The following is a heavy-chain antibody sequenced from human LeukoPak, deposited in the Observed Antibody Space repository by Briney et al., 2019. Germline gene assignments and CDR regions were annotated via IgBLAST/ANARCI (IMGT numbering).Heavy chain of an antibody. CDR3: ARGLGGYCSGPSCYLAGWFDP. D-gene: IGHD2-2*01. CDR1: GGTFSSYA. CDR2: IIPIFGTA. J-gene: IGHJ5*02. Sequence: ASVKVSCKASGGTFSSYAISWVRQAPGQGLEWMAGIIPIFGTANYAQRFQGRVTINMDESTTTAYMELSSLRSEDTAVYYCARGLGGYCSGPSCYLAGWFDPWGQGTLVTVSS. V-gene: IGHV1-69*05.